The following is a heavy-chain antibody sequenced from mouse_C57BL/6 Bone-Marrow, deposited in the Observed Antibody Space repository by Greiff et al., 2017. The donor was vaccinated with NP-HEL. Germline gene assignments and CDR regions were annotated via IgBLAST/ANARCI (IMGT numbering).Heavy chain of an antibody. D-gene: IGHD1-1*01. CDR2: IDPENGDT. CDR3: TTVEAANWYFDV. Sequence: EVQLQQSGAELVRPGASVKLSCTASGFNIKDDYMHWVKQRPEQGLEWIGRIDPENGDTEYASKFQGKATITADTSSNTAYLQLSSLTSEDTAVYYCTTVEAANWYFDVEGTGTTITVTA. CDR1: GFNIKDDY. J-gene: IGHJ1*03. V-gene: IGHV14-4*01.